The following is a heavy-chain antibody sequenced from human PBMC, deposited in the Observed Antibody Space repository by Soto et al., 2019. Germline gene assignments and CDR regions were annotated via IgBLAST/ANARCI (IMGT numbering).Heavy chain of an antibody. CDR2: ISGSGAGT. Sequence: GGSLRLSCASSGFTFTRYMTWVRQAPGKGLEWVSAISGSGAGTYYADSVKGRFTISRDNSKNTLYLQMNSLRAEDTAVYYCAKDGSEQWLEHLDYWGQGALVTVSS. D-gene: IGHD6-19*01. V-gene: IGHV3-23*01. J-gene: IGHJ4*02. CDR1: GFTFTRY. CDR3: AKDGSEQWLEHLDY.